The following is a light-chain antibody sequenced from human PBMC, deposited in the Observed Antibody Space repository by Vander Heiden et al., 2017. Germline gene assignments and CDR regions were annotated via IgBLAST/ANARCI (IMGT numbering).Light chain of an antibody. Sequence: SYELTQPPSVSVSPGQTARITCSGDALPKQYAFWYQQKPGQAPVLVLYKDSERSSAIPDRFSGSSSGTTVTLTISGVQAEDEADYYCQSADSSGADVVFGGGTKLTVL. CDR2: KDS. J-gene: IGLJ2*01. CDR1: ALPKQY. CDR3: QSADSSGADVV. V-gene: IGLV3-25*03.